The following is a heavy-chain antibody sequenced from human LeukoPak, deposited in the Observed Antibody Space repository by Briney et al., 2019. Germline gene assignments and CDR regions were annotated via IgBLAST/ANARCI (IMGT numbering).Heavy chain of an antibody. Sequence: GGSLRLSCAASGFTFSSYAMSWVRQAPGKGLEWVSAISGSGGSTYYADSVKGRFTISGDNSKNTLYLQMNSLRAEDTAVYYCAKDLNQEGYYDILTGPPAGWGQGTLVTVSS. CDR2: ISGSGGST. D-gene: IGHD3-9*01. CDR3: AKDLNQEGYYDILTGPPAG. V-gene: IGHV3-23*01. J-gene: IGHJ4*02. CDR1: GFTFSSYA.